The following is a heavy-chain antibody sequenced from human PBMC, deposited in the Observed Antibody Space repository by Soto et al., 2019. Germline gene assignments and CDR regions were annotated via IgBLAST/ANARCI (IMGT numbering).Heavy chain of an antibody. D-gene: IGHD6-19*01. CDR3: ARVIGGWYEHDY. Sequence: QVRLQESGPGLVKPSETLSLTCTVSGGSISSYFWSWIRQLPGKGLEWIGYIYYSGSTNYNPSLKSRVIISVDTSKNQFSLKLTSVTAADTAVYYCARVIGGWYEHDYWGQGTLVTVSS. J-gene: IGHJ4*02. CDR1: GGSISSYF. CDR2: IYYSGST. V-gene: IGHV4-59*01.